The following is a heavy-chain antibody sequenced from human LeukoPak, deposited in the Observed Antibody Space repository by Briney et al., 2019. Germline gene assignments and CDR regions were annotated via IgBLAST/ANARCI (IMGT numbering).Heavy chain of an antibody. CDR3: ARSTKLLGPRFDP. CDR1: GGSFSGYY. D-gene: IGHD1-26*01. J-gene: IGHJ5*02. CDR2: INHSGST. V-gene: IGHV4-34*01. Sequence: SETLSLTCAVYGGSFSGYYWSWIRQPPGKGLEWIGEINHSGSTNYNPSLKSRVTISVDTSKNQFSLKLSSVTAADTAVYYCARSTKLLGPRFDPWGQGTLVTVFS.